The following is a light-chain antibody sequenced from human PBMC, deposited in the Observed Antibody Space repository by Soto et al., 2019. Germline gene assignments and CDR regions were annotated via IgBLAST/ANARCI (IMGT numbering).Light chain of an antibody. Sequence: QSALTQPASVSGSPGQSITISCTGTNSDVGGYNYVTWYQHQPGKAPKLIIYDVTTRPSGVSNRFSGSKSGYTASLTISGLQAEDEADYYCSSYTSSSTRVFGGGTKVTVL. CDR2: DVT. CDR1: NSDVGGYNY. V-gene: IGLV2-14*03. J-gene: IGLJ2*01. CDR3: SSYTSSSTRV.